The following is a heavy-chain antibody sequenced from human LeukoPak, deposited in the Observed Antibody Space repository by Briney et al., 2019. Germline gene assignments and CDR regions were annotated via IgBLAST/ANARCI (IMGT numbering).Heavy chain of an antibody. J-gene: IGHJ2*01. CDR3: ARGRRFLEWSQGYFDL. CDR2: IIPIFGTA. CDR1: GGTFSSYA. D-gene: IGHD3-3*01. V-gene: IGHV1-69*05. Sequence: SVKVSCTASGGTFSSYAISWVRQAPGQGLEWLGGIIPIFGTANYAQKFQGRVTITTDESTSTAYMELSSLRSEDTAVYYCARGRRFLEWSQGYFDLWGRGTRVTVSS.